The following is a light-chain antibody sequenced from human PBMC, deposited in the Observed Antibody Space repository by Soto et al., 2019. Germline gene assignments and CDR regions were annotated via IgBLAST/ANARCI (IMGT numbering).Light chain of an antibody. CDR3: QHYDGSPRT. V-gene: IGKV3-20*01. CDR1: QSVNSNY. Sequence: ETVLTQSPGTVSLSPGDRATLSCWTSQSVNSNYLAWYQQKPGQAPRLLIYGVFNRATGIPDRFSGSGSGTDFTLTISGLEPEDSALYYCQHYDGSPRTIGQGTKLEIK. J-gene: IGKJ2*01. CDR2: GVF.